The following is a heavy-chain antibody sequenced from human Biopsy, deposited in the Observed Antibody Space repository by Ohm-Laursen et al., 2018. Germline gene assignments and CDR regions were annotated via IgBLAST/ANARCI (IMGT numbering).Heavy chain of an antibody. CDR1: GFTFTNYN. V-gene: IGHV3-21*01. CDR3: AREGELVADEYFGY. CDR2: ITDSGSHM. D-gene: IGHD6-13*01. J-gene: IGHJ4*02. Sequence: SLRLPCAASGFTFTNYNMNWVRQAPGKGLEWVSSITDSGSHMYYADSVKGRLTISRDNAKNSLYLQMDRLRAEDTAVYYCAREGELVADEYFGYWGQGILVTVSS.